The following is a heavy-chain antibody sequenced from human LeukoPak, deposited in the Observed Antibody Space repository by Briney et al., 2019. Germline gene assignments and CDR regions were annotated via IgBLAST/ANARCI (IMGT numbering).Heavy chain of an antibody. V-gene: IGHV3-23*01. J-gene: IGHJ4*02. CDR1: GFTFSNYA. CDR3: AKGPITARPYYFDY. CDR2: IGGSGGTT. Sequence: GRSLRLSCAASGFTFSNYAMSWVRQAPGKGLEWVSAIGGSGGTTYYADSVKGRFTISRDNSKNTLYLQMNSLRAEDTAVYYCAKGPITARPYYFDYWGQGTLVTVSS.